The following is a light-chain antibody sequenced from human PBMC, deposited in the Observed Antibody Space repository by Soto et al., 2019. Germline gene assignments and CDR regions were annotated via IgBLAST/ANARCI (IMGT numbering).Light chain of an antibody. CDR1: QSVSSQ. Sequence: EIVLTQSPATLSLSPGERATLSCRASQSVSSQLAWYQQKPGQAPRLLIYDASNRATGIPARFSGSGSGTDFTLTISSLEPEDVAVYYCQQRSIWPLTFGGGTKVEIK. V-gene: IGKV3-11*01. CDR2: DAS. CDR3: QQRSIWPLT. J-gene: IGKJ4*01.